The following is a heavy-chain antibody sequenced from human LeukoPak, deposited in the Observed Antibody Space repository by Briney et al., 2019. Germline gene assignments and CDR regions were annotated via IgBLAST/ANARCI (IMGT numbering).Heavy chain of an antibody. CDR3: ARQQWLVRAFDI. CDR1: GFTFSSHW. D-gene: IGHD6-19*01. Sequence: GGSLRLSCAASGFTFSSHWMTWVRQAPGKGLEWVANIKEDASEKYYVDSVKGRFTISRDNAKNSVYLQMNSLRAEDTAVYYCARQQWLVRAFDIWGQGTMVTVSS. V-gene: IGHV3-7*01. J-gene: IGHJ3*02. CDR2: IKEDASEK.